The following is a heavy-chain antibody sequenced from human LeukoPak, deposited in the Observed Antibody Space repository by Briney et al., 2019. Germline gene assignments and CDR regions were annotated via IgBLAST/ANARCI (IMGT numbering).Heavy chain of an antibody. D-gene: IGHD5-24*01. CDR2: INHSGST. CDR1: GGCFSGFY. V-gene: IGHV4-34*01. J-gene: IGHJ4*02. CDR3: ATAGARRDGYNYVDY. Sequence: SETLSLTCAVYGGCFSGFYWSWIRQPPGKGLEWIGEINHSGSTNYNPSLKQRVPRTVDTSKNQFARKLSSVTAAQTAVYYCATAGARRDGYNYVDYWGQGTMVTVSS.